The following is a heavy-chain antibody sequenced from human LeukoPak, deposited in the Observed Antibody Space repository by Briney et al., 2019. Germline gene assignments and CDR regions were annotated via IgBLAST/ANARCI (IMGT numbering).Heavy chain of an antibody. J-gene: IGHJ4*02. Sequence: ASVKVSCKAFGYTFTGYYMHWVRQAPGQGLEWMGWINPNSGGTNYAQKFQGRVTMTRDTSISTAYMELSRLRSDDTAVYYCARVDSSGYYWLFDYWGQGTLVTVSS. CDR2: INPNSGGT. CDR1: GYTFTGYY. V-gene: IGHV1-2*02. CDR3: ARVDSSGYYWLFDY. D-gene: IGHD3-22*01.